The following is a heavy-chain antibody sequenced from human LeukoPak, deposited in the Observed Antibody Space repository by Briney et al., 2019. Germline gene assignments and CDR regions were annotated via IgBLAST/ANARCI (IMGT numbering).Heavy chain of an antibody. CDR1: GGTFSSYA. CDR2: IIPILGIA. J-gene: IGHJ3*02. CDR3: AREDPPVIVTPDAFDI. V-gene: IGHV1-69*04. D-gene: IGHD3-22*01. Sequence: ASVKVSCKASGGTFSSYAISWVRQAPGQGLEWMGRIIPILGIANYAQKFQGRVTITADKSTSTAYMELSSLRSEDTAVYYCAREDPPVIVTPDAFDIWGQGTMVTVSS.